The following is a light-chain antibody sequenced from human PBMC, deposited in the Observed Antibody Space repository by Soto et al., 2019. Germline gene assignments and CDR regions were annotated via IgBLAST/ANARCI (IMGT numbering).Light chain of an antibody. J-gene: IGKJ5*01. V-gene: IGKV3D-15*01. CDR3: QHYHGWPIT. CDR2: GAS. Sequence: EIVMTQSPATLSVSPGERATLSCRASQSVSSSYLAWYQQKPGQAPRLLIYGASNRATGIPARFSGSGSGTEFTLTISSLQSEDFAVYYCQHYHGWPITFGQGTRLEN. CDR1: QSVSSSY.